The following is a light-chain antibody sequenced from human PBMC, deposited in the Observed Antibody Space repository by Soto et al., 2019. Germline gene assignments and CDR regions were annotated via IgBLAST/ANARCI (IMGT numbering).Light chain of an antibody. J-gene: IGKJ3*01. CDR1: QSLLYIDGYNY. CDR3: MQARQTPFT. CDR2: SAS. Sequence: DIVMTQSPLSLPVTPGEPASISCTSSQSLLYIDGYNYLDWYLQKPGQPPKLLIYSASNRASVVPARFSGSGSGTDFTLKISRVEAEDVGVYFCMQARQTPFTFGPGTKVDIK. V-gene: IGKV2-28*01.